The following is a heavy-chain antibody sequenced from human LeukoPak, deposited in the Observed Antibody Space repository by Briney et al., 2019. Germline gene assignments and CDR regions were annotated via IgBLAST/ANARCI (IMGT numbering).Heavy chain of an antibody. CDR1: GVTFSSYS. CDR3: AKDDDWYDSGTY. CDR2: ILYDGSNK. J-gene: IGHJ4*02. D-gene: IGHD3-10*01. V-gene: IGHV3-30*18. Sequence: PGGSLRLSCAASGVTFSSYSMNWVRQAPGKGLEWVAVILYDGSNKYYGDSVKGRFTISRDTSKNTLYLQMNSLRAEDTAVYYCAKDDDWYDSGTYWGQGTLVTVSS.